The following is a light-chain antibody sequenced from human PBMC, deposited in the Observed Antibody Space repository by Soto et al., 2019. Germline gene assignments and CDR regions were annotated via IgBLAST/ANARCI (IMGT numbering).Light chain of an antibody. Sequence: SYELIQPPSVSVAPGMTARISCGGNNIGSNTVHWYQQKPGQAPVLVIYYDSDRPSGIPERFSGSNSGNTAALTISRVEAGDEADYFCQVWDSTSDHPVFGGGTKVTVL. CDR1: NIGSNT. CDR3: QVWDSTSDHPV. J-gene: IGLJ2*01. CDR2: YDS. V-gene: IGLV3-21*04.